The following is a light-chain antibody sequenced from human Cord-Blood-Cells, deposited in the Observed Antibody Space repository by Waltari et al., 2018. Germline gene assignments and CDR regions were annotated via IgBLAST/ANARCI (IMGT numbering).Light chain of an antibody. CDR3: LLSYSGARV. Sequence: QAVVTQEPSLTVSPGGTVTLTCGSSTGAVTSGHYPYAFQQKPGQAPRPLIYDTRNKHTGPPARCSGSLLGGKAALTLSGAQPEDEAEYYCLLSYSGARVFGGGTKLTVL. CDR1: TGAVTSGHY. V-gene: IGLV7-46*01. J-gene: IGLJ3*02. CDR2: DTR.